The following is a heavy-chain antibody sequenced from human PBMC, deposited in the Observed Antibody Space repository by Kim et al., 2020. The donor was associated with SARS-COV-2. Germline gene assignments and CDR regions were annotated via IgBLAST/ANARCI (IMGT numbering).Heavy chain of an antibody. CDR3: ARDSRNYYDSSGYYY. Sequence: QKFQGRATITRDTSASTAYMELSSLRSEDTAVYYCARDSRNYYDSSGYYYWGQGTLVTVSS. V-gene: IGHV1-3*01. D-gene: IGHD3-22*01. J-gene: IGHJ4*02.